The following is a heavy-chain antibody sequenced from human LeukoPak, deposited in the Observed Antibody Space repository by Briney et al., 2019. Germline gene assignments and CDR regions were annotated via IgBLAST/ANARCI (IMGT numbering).Heavy chain of an antibody. V-gene: IGHV3-15*01. Sequence: GGSLRLSCATSGFTFSNAWMSWVRQAPGQGLEWVGRTKSISDGGTMDHAAPVKGRFTISRDDSKNTLYLQMNSLKIEDTAVYYCSRLWFGEYSWGQGTLVTVSS. D-gene: IGHD3-10*01. J-gene: IGHJ4*02. CDR1: GFTFSNAW. CDR3: SRLWFGEYS. CDR2: TKSISDGGTM.